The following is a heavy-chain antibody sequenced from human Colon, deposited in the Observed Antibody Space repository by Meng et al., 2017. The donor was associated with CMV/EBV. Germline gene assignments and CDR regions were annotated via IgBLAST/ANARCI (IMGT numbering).Heavy chain of an antibody. CDR3: ASTKFLEWFTYFDY. V-gene: IGHV1-69*10. J-gene: IGHJ4*02. CDR2: IIPILGIA. D-gene: IGHD3-3*01. CDR1: GGTLSSYA. Sequence: SVKVSCKASGGTLSSYAFSWVRQAPGQGLEWMGGIIPILGIANYAQKFQGRVTITADKSTSTAYMELSSLRSEDTAVYYCASTKFLEWFTYFDYWGQGTLVTVSS.